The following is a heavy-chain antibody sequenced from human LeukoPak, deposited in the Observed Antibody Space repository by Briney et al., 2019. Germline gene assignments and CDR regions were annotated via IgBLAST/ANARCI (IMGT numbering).Heavy chain of an antibody. CDR2: IYSGGST. CDR3: ARVGCSGGSCYGEDY. J-gene: IGHJ4*02. Sequence: PGGSLRLPCAASGFTVSSNYMSRVRQAPGKGLEWVSVIYSGGSTYYADSVKGRFTISRDNSKNTLYLQMNSLRAEDTAVYYCARVGCSGGSCYGEDYWGQGTLVTVSS. D-gene: IGHD2-15*01. CDR1: GFTVSSNY. V-gene: IGHV3-53*01.